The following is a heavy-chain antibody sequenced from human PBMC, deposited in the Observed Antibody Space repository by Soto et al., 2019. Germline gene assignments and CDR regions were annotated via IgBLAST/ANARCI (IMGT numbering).Heavy chain of an antibody. Sequence: QVQLVQSGAEVKKPGASVKVSCKASGYTFSNAAITWVRQAPGQGLEWMGWVSAYNGNTNYAQKFKGRVTMTTDTSTSTAYMEIRSLRYDDTAVYLCARAYRYYWNDMMYWGQGTLVTVSS. J-gene: IGHJ4*02. CDR3: ARAYRYYWNDMMY. V-gene: IGHV1-18*01. CDR1: GYTFSNAA. CDR2: VSAYNGNT. D-gene: IGHD1-20*01.